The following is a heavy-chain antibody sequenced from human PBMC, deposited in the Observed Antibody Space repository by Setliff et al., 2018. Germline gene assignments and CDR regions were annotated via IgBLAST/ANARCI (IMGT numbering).Heavy chain of an antibody. D-gene: IGHD3-22*01. CDR1: GFTLSSYW. J-gene: IGHJ6*03. V-gene: IGHV3-7*01. CDR3: ARLAGTMTIYGYYHYYMDV. Sequence: GGFLRLSCAASGFTLSSYWMHWVRQAPGKGLEWVANIKQDGSEKYYVDSVKGRFTISRDNAKSSLYLQMNSLRAEDTAVYYCARLAGTMTIYGYYHYYMDVWGKGTAVTVSS. CDR2: IKQDGSEK.